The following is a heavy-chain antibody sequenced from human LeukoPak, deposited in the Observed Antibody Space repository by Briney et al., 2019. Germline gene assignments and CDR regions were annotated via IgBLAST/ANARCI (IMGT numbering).Heavy chain of an antibody. CDR3: ARDYGLAHWYWFDP. D-gene: IGHD3-3*01. CDR1: GGSISSSSYY. Sequence: SETLSLTCTVSGGSISSSSYYWGWIRQPPGKGLEWIGSIYYSGSTYYNPSLKSRVTISVDTSKNQFSLKLSSVTAADTAVYYCARDYGLAHWYWFDPWGQGTLVTVSS. CDR2: IYYSGST. J-gene: IGHJ5*02. V-gene: IGHV4-39*07.